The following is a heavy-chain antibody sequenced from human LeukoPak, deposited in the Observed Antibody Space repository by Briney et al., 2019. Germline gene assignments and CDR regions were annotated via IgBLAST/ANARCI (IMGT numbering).Heavy chain of an antibody. CDR3: ARDRGYNYAPFDS. D-gene: IGHD5-24*01. Sequence: AGGSLRLSCAASQFTFRAYPMHWVRQAPGKGLEWVAFISYDGTREYSADSVKGRFTISRDNSKSTLYLQMHSLTAEDTAVYYCARDRGYNYAPFDSWGQGTLVTVSS. J-gene: IGHJ4*02. CDR1: QFTFRAYP. V-gene: IGHV3-30*04. CDR2: ISYDGTRE.